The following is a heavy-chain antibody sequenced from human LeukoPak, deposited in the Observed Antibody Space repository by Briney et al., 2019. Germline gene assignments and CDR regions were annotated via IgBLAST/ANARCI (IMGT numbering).Heavy chain of an antibody. CDR2: IYSGGST. J-gene: IGHJ4*02. D-gene: IGHD3-22*01. Sequence: GGSLRLSCAASGFTVSSNYMSWVRQAPGKGLEWVSVIYSGGSTYYADSVKGRFTISRDNAKNSLYLQMNSLRAEDTAVYYCARAPPMIVVVTSYYFDYWGQGTLVTVSS. V-gene: IGHV3-66*01. CDR1: GFTVSSNY. CDR3: ARAPPMIVVVTSYYFDY.